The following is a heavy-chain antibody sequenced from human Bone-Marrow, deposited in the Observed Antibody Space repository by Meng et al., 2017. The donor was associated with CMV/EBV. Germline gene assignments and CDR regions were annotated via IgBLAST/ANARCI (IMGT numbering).Heavy chain of an antibody. V-gene: IGHV1-2*02. D-gene: IGHD2-2*01. J-gene: IGHJ5*02. CDR1: GYTFTGYY. CDR2: INPNSGGT. CDR3: AREVVVVPADISGFDP. Sequence: ASVKVSCKASGYTFTGYYMHWVRPAPGQGLEWMGWINPNSGGTNYAQKFQGRVTMTRDTSISTAYMELSRLRSDDTAVYYCAREVVVVPADISGFDPWGQGNLVNVAS.